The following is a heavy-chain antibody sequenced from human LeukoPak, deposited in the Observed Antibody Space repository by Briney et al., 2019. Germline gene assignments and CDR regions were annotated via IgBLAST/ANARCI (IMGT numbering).Heavy chain of an antibody. Sequence: AGGSLRLSCAASGFTFSSYGMSWIRQVPGKGLEWVSGITGSGGTTHYADSVKGRFTISRDNSKNTLSPQMNSLTVEDAAVYYCAKGGGSYWYFDLWGRGAVVTVSS. CDR1: GFTFSSYG. CDR3: AKGGGSYWYFDL. CDR2: ITGSGGTT. V-gene: IGHV3-23*01. J-gene: IGHJ2*01.